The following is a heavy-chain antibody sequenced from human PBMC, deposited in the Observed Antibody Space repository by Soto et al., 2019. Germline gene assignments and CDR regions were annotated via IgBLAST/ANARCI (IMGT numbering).Heavy chain of an antibody. CDR1: GYSFTSYW. J-gene: IGHJ4*02. Sequence: PGESLKISCKGSGYSFTSYWIGWVRQMPGKGLEWMGIIYPGDSDTRYSPSFQGQVTISADKSISTAYLQWSSLKASDTAMYYCASRLGSGGSCYPYYFDYWGQGTLVTVSS. D-gene: IGHD2-15*01. CDR2: IYPGDSDT. CDR3: ASRLGSGGSCYPYYFDY. V-gene: IGHV5-51*01.